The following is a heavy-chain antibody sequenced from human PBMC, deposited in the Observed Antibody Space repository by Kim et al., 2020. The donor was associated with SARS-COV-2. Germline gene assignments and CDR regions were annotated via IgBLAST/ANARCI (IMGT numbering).Heavy chain of an antibody. CDR2: IYYSGST. V-gene: IGHV4-61*01. D-gene: IGHD6-13*01. CDR3: ARDVRWAAAGTGEIDY. Sequence: SETLSLTCTVSGGSVSSGSYYWSWIRQPPGKGLEWIGYIYYSGSTNYNPSLKSRVTISVDTSKNQFSLKLSSVTAADTAVYYCARDVRWAAAGTGEIDYWGQGTLVTVSS. J-gene: IGHJ4*02. CDR1: GGSVSSGSYY.